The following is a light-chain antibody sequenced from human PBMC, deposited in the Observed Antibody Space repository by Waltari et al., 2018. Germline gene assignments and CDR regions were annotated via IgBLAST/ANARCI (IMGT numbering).Light chain of an antibody. V-gene: IGLV1-44*01. Sequence: QSVLTQPPSASGTPGQRVTISCSGSSPNIGSKTVNWYQQPPRTAPHLLIFNNQARPSGVPDRFSGSWSGTSASLAISGLQSDDEATYYCASWDGSLSGYVFGTGTRVTVL. J-gene: IGLJ1*01. CDR3: ASWDGSLSGYV. CDR1: SPNIGSKT. CDR2: NNQ.